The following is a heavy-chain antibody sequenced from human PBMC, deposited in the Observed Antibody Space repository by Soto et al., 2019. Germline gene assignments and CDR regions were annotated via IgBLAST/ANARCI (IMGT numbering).Heavy chain of an antibody. D-gene: IGHD3-3*01. CDR2: IYPSNSET. J-gene: IGHJ4*02. CDR1: GYTFTSYW. Sequence: GAYLKISCNASGYTFTSYWIGWVRQMPGKGLEWMGIIYPSNSETSFSPSFQGQVTLSADKSIFTAYLQWSSLKASDTAMYYCASQGYHYYTYSFGYWGQGT. CDR3: ASQGYHYYTYSFGY. V-gene: IGHV5-51*01.